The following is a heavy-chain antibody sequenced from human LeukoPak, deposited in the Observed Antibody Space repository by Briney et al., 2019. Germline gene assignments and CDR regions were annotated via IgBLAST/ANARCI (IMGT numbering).Heavy chain of an antibody. CDR2: INSDGSST. CDR3: AKGGATVIDY. Sequence: GGSLRLSCAASGFTFSNYWMHWVRQAPGKGLVWVSRINSDGSSTTSADSVEGRFTISRDDAKNTLYLQMNSLRAEDTAVYYCAKGGATVIDYWGQGTLVTVSS. V-gene: IGHV3-74*01. D-gene: IGHD4-17*01. J-gene: IGHJ4*02. CDR1: GFTFSNYW.